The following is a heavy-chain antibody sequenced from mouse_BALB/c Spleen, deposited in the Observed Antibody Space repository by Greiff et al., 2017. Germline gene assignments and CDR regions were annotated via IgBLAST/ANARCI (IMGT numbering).Heavy chain of an antibody. CDR3: ASEGSSGDAFDY. Sequence: QVHVKQSGAELVRPGTSVKVSCKASGYAFTNYLIEWVKQRPGQGLEWIGVINPGSGGTNYNEKFKGKATLTADKASSTAYMQLSSLTSDDSAVYFCASEGSSGDAFDYWGQGTTLTVSA. V-gene: IGHV1-54*01. D-gene: IGHD3-1*01. J-gene: IGHJ2*01. CDR2: INPGSGGT. CDR1: GYAFTNYL.